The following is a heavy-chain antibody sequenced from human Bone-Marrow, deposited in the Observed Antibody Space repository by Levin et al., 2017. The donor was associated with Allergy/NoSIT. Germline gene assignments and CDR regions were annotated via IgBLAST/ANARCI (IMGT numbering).Heavy chain of an antibody. CDR2: IFGGDSDT. Sequence: GGSLRLSCKGSGFTFNKNWIGWVRQMPGKGLEWMGIIFGGDSDTKYSPSFQGQVTISADKSINTAYLQWSSLRASDTAMYYCARGYQPTLFDYWGQGTLVTVSS. D-gene: IGHD2-2*01. CDR1: GFTFNKNW. V-gene: IGHV5-51*01. CDR3: ARGYQPTLFDY. J-gene: IGHJ4*02.